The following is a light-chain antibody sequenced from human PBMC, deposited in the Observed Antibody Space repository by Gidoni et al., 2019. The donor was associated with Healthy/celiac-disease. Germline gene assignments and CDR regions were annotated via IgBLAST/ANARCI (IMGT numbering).Light chain of an antibody. J-gene: IGKJ4*01. CDR2: WAS. Sequence: DIVMTQSPDSLAVSLGERATINCKSSQSVLYSSNNKNYLAWYQQKPGPPPKLLIYWASTRESGVPYRFSGSGSGTDFTLTISSLQAEDVAVYYCQQYYSSPLXXXGGTKVEIK. CDR3: QQYYSSPLX. V-gene: IGKV4-1*01. CDR1: QSVLYSSNNKNY.